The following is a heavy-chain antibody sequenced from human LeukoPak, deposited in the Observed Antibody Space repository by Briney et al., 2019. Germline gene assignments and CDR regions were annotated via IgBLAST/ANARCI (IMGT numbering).Heavy chain of an antibody. J-gene: IGHJ6*02. CDR3: ASSREDYYYYGMDV. CDR1: GFTFSSYA. CDR2: ISYDGSNK. V-gene: IGHV3-30-3*01. D-gene: IGHD6-13*01. Sequence: GGSLRLSCAASGFTFSSYAMHWVRQAPGKGLEWVAVISYDGSNKYYADSVKGRFTISRDNSKNTLYLQMNSLRAEDTAVYYCASSREDYYYYGMDVWGQGTTVTVSS.